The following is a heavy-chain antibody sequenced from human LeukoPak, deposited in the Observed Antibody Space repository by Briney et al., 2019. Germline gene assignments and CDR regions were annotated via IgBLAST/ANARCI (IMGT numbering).Heavy chain of an antibody. V-gene: IGHV1-18*01. J-gene: IGHJ5*02. CDR2: ISAYNGNT. CDR3: ARDLTGLVYIGVRFDP. CDR1: GYTFTSYD. D-gene: IGHD3-3*01. Sequence: ASVKVSCKASGYTFTSYDINWVRQATGQGLEWMGWISAYNGNTNYAQKLQGRVTMTTDTSTSTAYMELRSLRSDDTAVYYCARDLTGLVYIGVRFDPWGQGTLVTVSS.